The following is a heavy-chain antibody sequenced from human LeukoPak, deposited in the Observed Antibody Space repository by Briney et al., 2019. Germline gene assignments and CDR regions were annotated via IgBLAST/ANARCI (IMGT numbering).Heavy chain of an antibody. Sequence: SGTLSLTCTVSGGSISSGYYYWGWIRQSPGKGLEWIGTVHKSGSNYYNPSLKSRVTISIDTSKNQFSLKLNSVTAADTAVYFSARLGTYFRATDYWGQGALVVVSS. CDR2: VHKSGSN. J-gene: IGHJ4*02. D-gene: IGHD1-26*01. CDR1: GGSISSGYYY. V-gene: IGHV4-39*01. CDR3: ARLGTYFRATDY.